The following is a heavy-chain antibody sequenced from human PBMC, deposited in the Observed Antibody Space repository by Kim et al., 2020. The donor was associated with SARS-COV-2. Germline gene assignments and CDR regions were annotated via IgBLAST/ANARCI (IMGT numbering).Heavy chain of an antibody. J-gene: IGHJ3*02. D-gene: IGHD4-17*01. CDR3: ARDQDYGGNSFSRADAFDI. Sequence: GGSLRLSCAASGFTVSSNYMSWVRQAPGKGLEWVSVIYSGGSTYYADSVKGRFTISRDNSKNTLYLQMNSLRAEDTAVYYCARDQDYGGNSFSRADAFDIWGQGTMVTVSS. CDR1: GFTVSSNY. V-gene: IGHV3-66*02. CDR2: IYSGGST.